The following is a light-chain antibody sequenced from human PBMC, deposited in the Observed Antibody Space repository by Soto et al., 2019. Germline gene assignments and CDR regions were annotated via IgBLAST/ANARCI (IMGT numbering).Light chain of an antibody. Sequence: EIVLTQSAGTLSLSPGDGASLSGVASQSVSSGYLAWYQQKPGQAPRLLIYGASRRATGIPDRFSGSGPGTDFTLSLSRLEPEDFAVYWCQHYGNSPTFGQGTKV. CDR2: GAS. CDR1: QSVSSGY. CDR3: QHYGNSPT. J-gene: IGKJ1*01. V-gene: IGKV3-20*01.